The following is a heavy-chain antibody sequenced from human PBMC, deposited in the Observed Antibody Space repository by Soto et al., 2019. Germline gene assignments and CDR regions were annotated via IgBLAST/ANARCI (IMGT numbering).Heavy chain of an antibody. CDR1: GFTVSSYA. CDR2: VSGSGST. D-gene: IGHD3-16*01. CDR3: AMALRFTLTTIYYMDV. V-gene: IGHV3-23*01. J-gene: IGHJ6*03. Sequence: EVQLLESGGGLVQPGGSLRLSCAASGFTVSSYAMSWVRQAPGKGLEWVSVVSGSGSTYSADSVKGRFTISTDSSKNTVYLQMTSLRTVDTAVYYSAMALRFTLTTIYYMDVWGRGTTVTVSS.